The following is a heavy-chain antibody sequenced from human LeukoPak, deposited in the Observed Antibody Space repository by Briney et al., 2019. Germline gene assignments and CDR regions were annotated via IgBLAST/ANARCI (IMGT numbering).Heavy chain of an antibody. CDR1: GYSFTSYW. V-gene: IGHV5-51*01. CDR3: ARHPPYYGDYPWAFDI. J-gene: IGHJ3*02. CDR2: IYPGDSDT. D-gene: IGHD4-17*01. Sequence: GESLKISCKGSGYSFTSYWIGWARQLPGKGLEWMGIIYPGDSDTRYRPSFQGQVTISADKPISTAYLQWSSLKASDAAMYYCARHPPYYGDYPWAFDIWGQGTMVTGSS.